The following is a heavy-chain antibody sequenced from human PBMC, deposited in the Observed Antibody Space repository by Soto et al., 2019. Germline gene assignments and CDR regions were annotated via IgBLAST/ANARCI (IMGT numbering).Heavy chain of an antibody. CDR1: GFSLSTSGVG. D-gene: IGHD4-17*01. J-gene: IGHJ5*02. CDR2: IYWDDDK. V-gene: IGHV2-5*02. Sequence: GSGPTLVNPTQTLTLTCTFSGFSLSTSGVGVGWIRQPPGKALEWLALIYWDDDKRYSPSLKSRLTITKDTSKNQVVLAMTDQDPVDTAIFYFAHRHMTRANFNWFDPWGQGTLVTVSS. CDR3: AHRHMTRANFNWFDP.